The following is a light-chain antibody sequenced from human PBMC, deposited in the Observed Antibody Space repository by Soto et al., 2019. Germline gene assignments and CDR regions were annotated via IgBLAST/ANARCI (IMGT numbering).Light chain of an antibody. Sequence: ALTQPASVSGSPGQSITISCTGTSSDIGAYNYVSWYQQHPGKAPKLMIYDVSNRPSGVSNRFSGSKSGNTASLTISGLQAEDEADYYCSSYTSSSTVVFGGGTKLTVL. CDR2: DVS. J-gene: IGLJ2*01. CDR1: SSDIGAYNY. V-gene: IGLV2-14*01. CDR3: SSYTSSSTVV.